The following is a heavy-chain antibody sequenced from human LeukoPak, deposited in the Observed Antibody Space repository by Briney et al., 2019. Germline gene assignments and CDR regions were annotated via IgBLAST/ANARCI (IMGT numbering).Heavy chain of an antibody. D-gene: IGHD2-15*01. CDR1: GFRFDDFA. CDR3: AKEIDTLGTNAFDI. Sequence: GGSLRLSCAASGFRFDDFAMHWVRQSPGKGLEWVSLVSADGSKSYYAESVRGRFTISRDNSKNSLYLQMNTLRSEDTAFYYCAKEIDTLGTNAFDIWGHGTLVTVSS. CDR2: VSADGSKS. V-gene: IGHV3-43*02. J-gene: IGHJ3*02.